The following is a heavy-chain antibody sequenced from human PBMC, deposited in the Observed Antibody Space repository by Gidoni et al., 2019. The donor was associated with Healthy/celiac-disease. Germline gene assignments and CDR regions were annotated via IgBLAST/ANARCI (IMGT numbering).Heavy chain of an antibody. CDR1: GFTFSRYG. CDR3: AKEGPAEQWLTNDEYGMDV. CDR2: IRYNGSNK. J-gene: IGHJ6*02. V-gene: IGHV3-30*02. Sequence: QVQLVESGGGVVQPGRSLSISCASSGFTFSRYGMHWVRQAPGKGLEWWAFIRYNGSNKYYADSVKGRFTISRDNSKNTLYLKMNSLRAEDTAVYYCAKEGPAEQWLTNDEYGMDVWGQGTTVTVSS. D-gene: IGHD6-19*01.